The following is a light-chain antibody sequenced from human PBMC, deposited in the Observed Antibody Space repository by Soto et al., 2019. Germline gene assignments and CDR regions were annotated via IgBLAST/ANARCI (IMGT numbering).Light chain of an antibody. CDR2: EGS. CDR1: SSDVGSYNL. Sequence: QSALTQPASVSGSPGQSITISCTGTSSDVGSYNLVSWYQQHPGKAPKLMIYEGSKRPSGISNRFSGSKSGNTASLTISGLQAEDEAEYYCCSYADSRRIYGFGSGTKLTVL. V-gene: IGLV2-23*01. J-gene: IGLJ1*01. CDR3: CSYADSRRIYG.